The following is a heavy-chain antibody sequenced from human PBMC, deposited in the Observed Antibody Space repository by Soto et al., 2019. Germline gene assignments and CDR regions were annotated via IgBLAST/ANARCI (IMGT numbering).Heavy chain of an antibody. D-gene: IGHD3-16*01. V-gene: IGHV1-46*03. Sequence: QMQLVQSGPEVKRPGASVKVSCKASGYSFASYYMHWVRQAPGQGLEWMGLINPGVTSTNYAQKFQGRVTMTRDTSTSTVNMELSSLRSEDTAVYYCASARFTFGAILPFEHWAKGTLVTVSS. CDR1: GYSFASYY. CDR3: ASARFTFGAILPFEH. J-gene: IGHJ4*02. CDR2: INPGVTST.